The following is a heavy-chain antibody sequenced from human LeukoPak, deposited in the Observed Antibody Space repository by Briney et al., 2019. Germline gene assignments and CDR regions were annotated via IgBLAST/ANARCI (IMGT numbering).Heavy chain of an antibody. CDR2: ISGSGGST. V-gene: IGHV3-23*01. CDR1: GFTFSSYG. J-gene: IGHJ4*02. Sequence: GGSLRLSCAASGFTFSSYGMSWVRQAPGKGLEWVSAISGSGGSTYYADSVKGRFTISRDNAKNSLYLQMNSLRAEDTAVYYCARDILTGIDYWGQGTLVTVSS. CDR3: ARDILTGIDY. D-gene: IGHD3-9*01.